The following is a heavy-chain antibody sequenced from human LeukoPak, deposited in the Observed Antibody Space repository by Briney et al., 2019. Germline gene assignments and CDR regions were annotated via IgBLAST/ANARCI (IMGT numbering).Heavy chain of an antibody. J-gene: IGHJ5*02. Sequence: SETRSLTCAVYGGSFSGYYWSWIRQPPGKGLEWIGEINHSGSTNYNPSLKSRVTISVDTSKNQFSLKLSSVTAADTAVYYCARAATNWFDPWGQGTLVTVSS. CDR2: INHSGST. CDR1: GGSFSGYY. V-gene: IGHV4-34*01. CDR3: ARAATNWFDP.